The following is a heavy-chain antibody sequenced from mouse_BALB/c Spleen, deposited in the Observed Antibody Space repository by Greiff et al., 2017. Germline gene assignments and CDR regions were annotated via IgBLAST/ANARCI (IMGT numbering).Heavy chain of an antibody. D-gene: IGHD1-1*01. CDR1: GFTFSSFG. V-gene: IGHV5-17*02. CDR3: ARRGITTVVARAMDD. Sequence: EVMLVESGGGLVQPGGSRKLSCAASGFTFSSFGMHWVRQAPEKGLEWVAYISSGSSTIYYADTVKGRFTISRDNPKNTLFLQMTSLRSEDTAMYYCARRGITTVVARAMDDWGQGTSVTVSS. J-gene: IGHJ4*01. CDR2: ISSGSSTI.